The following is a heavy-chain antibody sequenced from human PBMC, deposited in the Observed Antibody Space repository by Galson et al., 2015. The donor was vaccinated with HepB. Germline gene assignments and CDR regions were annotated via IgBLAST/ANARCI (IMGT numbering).Heavy chain of an antibody. CDR2: MYYSGST. CDR1: GGSISSYY. V-gene: IGHV4-59*01. D-gene: IGHD5-12*01. CDR3: ARGVNSGDDVSAY. Sequence: LSLTCTVSGGSISSYYWSWIRQPPGKGLEWVGYMYYSGSTNYSPSLRSRVTISVDTTKNQFSLKLRSVTAADTAVYYCARGVNSGDDVSAYWGQGTLVTVSS. J-gene: IGHJ4*02.